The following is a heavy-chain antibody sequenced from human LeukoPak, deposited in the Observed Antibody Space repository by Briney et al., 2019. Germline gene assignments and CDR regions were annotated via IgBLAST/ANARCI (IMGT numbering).Heavy chain of an antibody. CDR2: ISGSGGST. D-gene: IGHD5-12*01. CDR3: AKTPARWLQLGPNWFDP. CDR1: GFTFSSYA. V-gene: IGHV3-23*01. Sequence: PGGSLRLSCAASGFTFSSYAMSWVRQAPGKGLEWVSAISGSGGSTYYADSVKGRFTISRDNSKNTLYLQMNSLRAEDTAVYYCAKTPARWLQLGPNWFDPWGQGTLVTVSS. J-gene: IGHJ5*02.